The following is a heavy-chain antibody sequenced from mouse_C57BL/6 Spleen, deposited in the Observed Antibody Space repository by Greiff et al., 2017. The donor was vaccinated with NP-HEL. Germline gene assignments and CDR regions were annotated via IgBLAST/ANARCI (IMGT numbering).Heavy chain of an antibody. CDR3: ARPTFITTVVKDY. CDR1: GYTFTSYW. Sequence: QVQLQQPGAELVKPGASVKLSCKASGYTFTSYWMHWVKQRPGQGLEWIGMIHPNSGSTNYNEKFKSKATLTVDKSSSTAYMQLSSLTSEDSAVYYCARPTFITTVVKDYRGQGTTLTVSS. J-gene: IGHJ2*01. D-gene: IGHD1-1*01. CDR2: IHPNSGST. V-gene: IGHV1-64*01.